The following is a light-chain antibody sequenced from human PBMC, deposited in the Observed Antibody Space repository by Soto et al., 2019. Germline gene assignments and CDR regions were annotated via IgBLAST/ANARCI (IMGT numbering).Light chain of an antibody. J-gene: IGLJ2*01. CDR3: SSYVTSCPVV. CDR2: DVS. V-gene: IGLV2-14*03. CDR1: ASDVGGYNF. Sequence: QSALTQPASVSGSPGQSITVSCTGAASDVGGYNFVSWYQQHPGKAPKLLIYDVSHRPSGVSDRFSGSKSDNVASLTISGLQAEDEAEYFCSSYVTSCPVVFGGGTKVTVL.